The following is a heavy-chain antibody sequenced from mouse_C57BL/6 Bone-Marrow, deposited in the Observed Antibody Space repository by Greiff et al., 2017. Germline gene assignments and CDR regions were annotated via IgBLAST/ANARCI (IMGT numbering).Heavy chain of an antibody. J-gene: IGHJ1*03. CDR2: INPSSGYT. CDR1: GYTFTSYW. V-gene: IGHV1-7*01. Sequence: VQVVESGAELAKPGASVKLSCKASGYTFTSYWMHWVKQRPGQGLEWIGYINPSSGYTKYNQKFKDKATLTADKSSSTAYMQLSSLTYEDSAVYYCAREVITTVVAKYFDVWGTGTTVTVSS. D-gene: IGHD1-1*01. CDR3: AREVITTVVAKYFDV.